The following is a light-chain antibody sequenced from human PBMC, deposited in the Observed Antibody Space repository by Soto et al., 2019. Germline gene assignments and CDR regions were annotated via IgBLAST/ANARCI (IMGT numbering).Light chain of an antibody. CDR3: QQYDNLPLT. V-gene: IGKV1-33*01. Sequence: DIQMTHSPSSLSASVGDRVTITFHASQDISNYLNWYQQKPGKAPKLLIYDASNLETGVPSRFSGSGSGTDFTFTISSLQPEDIATYYCQQYDNLPLTFGGGTTV. CDR1: QDISNY. J-gene: IGKJ4*01. CDR2: DAS.